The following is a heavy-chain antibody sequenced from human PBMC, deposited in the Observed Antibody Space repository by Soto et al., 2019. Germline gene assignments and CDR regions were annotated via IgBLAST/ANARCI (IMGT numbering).Heavy chain of an antibody. J-gene: IGHJ3*02. CDR1: GFTFSTYW. Sequence: EVQLVESGGGLVQPGGSLRLSCAASGFTFSTYWMGWVRQAPGKGLEWVANIKPDGSEKSYVDSVKGRFTISRDNAENSLYLQMNSLGVDDTAVYYCARWRHCGRIAYFFAFDIWGQGTMVTVSS. CDR2: IKPDGSEK. CDR3: ARWRHCGRIAYFFAFDI. V-gene: IGHV3-7*01. D-gene: IGHD2-21*01.